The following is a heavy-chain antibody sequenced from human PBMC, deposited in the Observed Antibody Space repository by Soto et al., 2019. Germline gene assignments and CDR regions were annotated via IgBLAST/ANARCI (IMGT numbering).Heavy chain of an antibody. D-gene: IGHD5-12*01. J-gene: IGHJ4*02. CDR3: VKSRGGNNFDFFD. V-gene: IGHV3-64D*06. Sequence: ESLKISCSASGFTFSSYAMHWVRQAPGKGLEYVSGVRGNGDPPFYADSVKGRFTISRDNSKNTLYLQMSSLSADDTAVYYCVKSRGGNNFDFFDWGQGALVTVSS. CDR2: VRGNGDPP. CDR1: GFTFSSYA.